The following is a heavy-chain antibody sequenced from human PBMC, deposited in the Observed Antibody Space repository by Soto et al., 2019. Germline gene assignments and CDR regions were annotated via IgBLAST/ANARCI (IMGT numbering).Heavy chain of an antibody. CDR1: GFTFSSYA. D-gene: IGHD6-19*01. CDR3: ARELGPSSGWLPDY. V-gene: IGHV3-30-3*01. Sequence: QVQLVESGGGVVQPGRSLRLSCAASGFTFSSYAMHWVRQAPGKGLEWVAVISYDGSNKYYADSVKGRFTISRDNSKNTLYLQMNSLRAEDTAVYYWARELGPSSGWLPDYWGQGTLVTVSS. CDR2: ISYDGSNK. J-gene: IGHJ4*02.